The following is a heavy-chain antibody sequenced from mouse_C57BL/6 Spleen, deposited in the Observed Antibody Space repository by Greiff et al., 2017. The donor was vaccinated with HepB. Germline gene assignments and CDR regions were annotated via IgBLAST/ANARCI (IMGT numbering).Heavy chain of an antibody. Sequence: VQLQESGPELVKPGASVKISCKASGYAFSSSWMNWVKQRPGKGLEWIGRIYPGDGDTNYNGKFKGKATLTADKSSSTAYMQLSSLTSEDSAVYFCYYYYGSSLWYFDVWGTGTTVTVSS. J-gene: IGHJ1*03. CDR1: GYAFSSSW. D-gene: IGHD1-1*01. V-gene: IGHV1-82*01. CDR2: IYPGDGDT. CDR3: YYYYGSSLWYFDV.